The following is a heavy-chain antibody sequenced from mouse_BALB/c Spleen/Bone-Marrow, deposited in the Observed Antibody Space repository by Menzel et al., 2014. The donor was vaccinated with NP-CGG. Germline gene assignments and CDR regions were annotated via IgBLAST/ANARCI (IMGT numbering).Heavy chain of an antibody. Sequence: EVHLVESGGGLVQSGGSLKLSCAASGFDFSRYWMSWVRQAPGKGLEWIGEINPDSNTINYTPSLKDKFIISRDNAKNTLYLQMSKVRSEDTALYYCARLNYYGNLFVWGAGTTVTVSS. V-gene: IGHV4-1*02. D-gene: IGHD1-1*01. CDR3: ARLNYYGNLFV. J-gene: IGHJ1*01. CDR2: INPDSNTI. CDR1: GFDFSRYW.